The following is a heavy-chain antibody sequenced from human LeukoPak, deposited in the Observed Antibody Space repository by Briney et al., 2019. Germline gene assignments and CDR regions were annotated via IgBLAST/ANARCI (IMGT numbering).Heavy chain of an antibody. CDR2: IRYDGTEE. Sequence: GGSLRLSCVASGFTFSTYGMYWVRKAPGKGLEWVAFIRYDGTEEDYADSVKGRFTISRDNSKNTLYLQMNTLRAEDTAVYYCAKDGYDYDSSYSYFDYWGQGTLVTVSS. V-gene: IGHV3-30*02. CDR3: AKDGYDYDSSYSYFDY. J-gene: IGHJ4*02. D-gene: IGHD3-22*01. CDR1: GFTFSTYG.